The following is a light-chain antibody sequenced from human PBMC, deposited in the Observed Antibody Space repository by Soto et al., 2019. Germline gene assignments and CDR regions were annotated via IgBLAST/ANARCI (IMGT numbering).Light chain of an antibody. CDR1: SSDVGGYNY. CDR3: SSYTSSSTLVV. V-gene: IGLV2-14*01. J-gene: IGLJ2*01. CDR2: DVS. Sequence: QSALTQPASVSGSPGQSITISCTGTSSDVGGYNYVSWYQQHPGKAPKLMIYDVSIRPSGFSNRFSGSKSGNTASLTISGLQAEDEADYYCSSYTSSSTLVVFGGGTKLTVL.